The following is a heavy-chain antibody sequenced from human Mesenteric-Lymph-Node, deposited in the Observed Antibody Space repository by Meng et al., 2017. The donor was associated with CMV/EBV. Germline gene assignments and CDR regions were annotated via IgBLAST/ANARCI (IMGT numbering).Heavy chain of an antibody. CDR1: GFSFSDDA. CDR2: ISYDGSKK. D-gene: IGHD1-26*01. CDR3: ARDPWYSGRRFEK. V-gene: IGHV3-30*03. Sequence: GGSLSLSCVGSGFSFSDDAIHWVRQTSCKGLEWVIVISYDGSKKYYADSVKGRFTISRDNSKNTVFLQMNSLRADDTAVYYCARDPWYSGRRFEKWGQGTLVTVSS. J-gene: IGHJ4*02.